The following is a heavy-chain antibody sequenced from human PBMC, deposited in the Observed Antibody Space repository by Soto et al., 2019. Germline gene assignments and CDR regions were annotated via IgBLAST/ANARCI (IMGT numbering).Heavy chain of an antibody. CDR1: GYTFTSYG. Sequence: QVQLVQSGAEVKKPGASVKVSCKASGYTFTSYGISWVRQAPGQGLEWMGWISAYNGNTNYEQKLQGRGTMTTDTSTSTAYLELRSLRSDGKTVYYCARDNGDESDYWGQGPLVTVSS. CDR3: ARDNGDESDY. J-gene: IGHJ4*02. D-gene: IGHD2-8*01. CDR2: ISAYNGNT. V-gene: IGHV1-18*01.